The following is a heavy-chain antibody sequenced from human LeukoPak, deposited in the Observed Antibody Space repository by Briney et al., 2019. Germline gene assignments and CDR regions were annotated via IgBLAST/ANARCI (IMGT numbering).Heavy chain of an antibody. CDR3: AREWIQLWLPDY. CDR2: ISYDGSNK. J-gene: IGHJ4*02. CDR1: GFIFSSYA. Sequence: GGSLRLSCAASGFIFSSYAMHWVRQAPGKGLEWVAVISYDGSNKYYADSVKGRFTISRDNSKNTLYLQMNSLRAEDTAVYYCAREWIQLWLPDYWGQGTLVTVSS. D-gene: IGHD5-18*01. V-gene: IGHV3-30-3*01.